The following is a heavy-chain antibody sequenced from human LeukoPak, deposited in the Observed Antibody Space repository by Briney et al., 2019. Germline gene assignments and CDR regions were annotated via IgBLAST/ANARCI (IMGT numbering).Heavy chain of an antibody. CDR2: INHSGST. Sequence: SETLSLTCAVYGGSFSGYYWSWVRQPPGKGLEWIGEINHSGSTNYNPSLKSRVTISVDTSKNQFSLKLSSVTAADTAVYYCARDRYGDYAYYYYGMDVWGQGTTVTVSS. CDR3: ARDRYGDYAYYYYGMDV. D-gene: IGHD4-17*01. CDR1: GGSFSGYY. V-gene: IGHV4-34*01. J-gene: IGHJ6*02.